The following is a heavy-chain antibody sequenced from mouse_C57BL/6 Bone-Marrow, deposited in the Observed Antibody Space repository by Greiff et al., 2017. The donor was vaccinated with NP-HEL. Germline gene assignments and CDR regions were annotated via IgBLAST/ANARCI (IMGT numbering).Heavy chain of an antibody. CDR1: GYTFTSSG. J-gene: IGHJ3*01. Sequence: VQLQQSGAELARPGASVKLSCKASGYTFTSSGISWVKQRTGQGLEWIGEFYPRSGNTYYNEKFKGKATLTADKSSSTAYMELRSLTSEDSAVYFCARWYYGSSLWFAYWGQGTLVTVSA. CDR3: ARWYYGSSLWFAY. D-gene: IGHD1-1*01. CDR2: FYPRSGNT. V-gene: IGHV1-81*01.